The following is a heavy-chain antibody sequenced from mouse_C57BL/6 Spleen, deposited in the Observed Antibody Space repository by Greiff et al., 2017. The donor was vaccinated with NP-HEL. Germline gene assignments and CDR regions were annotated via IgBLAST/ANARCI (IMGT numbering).Heavy chain of an antibody. D-gene: IGHD1-1*01. CDR3: ARNRAELRSFDY. J-gene: IGHJ2*01. CDR1: GFSLTSYG. V-gene: IGHV2-2*01. Sequence: VKLQESGPGLVQPSQSLSIPCTVSGFSLTSYGVHWVRQSPGKGLEWLGVIWSGGSTDYNAAFISRLGISKDNSKSQVFFKMNSLQADDTAIYYCARNRAELRSFDYWGQGTTLTVSS. CDR2: IWSGGST.